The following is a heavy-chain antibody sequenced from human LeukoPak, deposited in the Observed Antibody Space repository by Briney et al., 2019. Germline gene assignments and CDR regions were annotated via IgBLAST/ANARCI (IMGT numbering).Heavy chain of an antibody. Sequence: PGGSLRLSCAASGFTFRDYCMSWIRQAPGKGLEWVSYISSSSSYTNYADSVKGRFTISRDNAKNSLYLQMNSLRAEDTAVYYCARGRYSSSWYYFDYWGQGTLVTVSS. CDR3: ARGRYSSSWYYFDY. CDR1: GFTFRDYC. J-gene: IGHJ4*02. D-gene: IGHD6-13*01. CDR2: ISSSSSYT. V-gene: IGHV3-11*06.